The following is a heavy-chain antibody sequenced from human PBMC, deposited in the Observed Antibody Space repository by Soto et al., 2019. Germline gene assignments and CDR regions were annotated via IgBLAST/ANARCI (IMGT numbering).Heavy chain of an antibody. CDR3: ARAGEQWELLLAMYFQH. J-gene: IGHJ1*01. Sequence: SVKVSCKASGGTFSSYAISWVRQAPGQGLEWMGGIIPIFGTANYAQKFQGRVTITADESTSTAYMELSSLRSEDTAVYYCARAGEQWELLLAMYFQHWGQGTLVTVSS. CDR1: GGTFSSYA. V-gene: IGHV1-69*13. D-gene: IGHD1-26*01. CDR2: IIPIFGTA.